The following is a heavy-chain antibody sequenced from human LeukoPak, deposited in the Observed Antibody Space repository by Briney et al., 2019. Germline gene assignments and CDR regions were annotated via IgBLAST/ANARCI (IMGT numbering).Heavy chain of an antibody. CDR2: IFHSGST. Sequence: SETLSLTCTVSGGSISSSSYYWGWLRQPPGKGLEWIGNIFHSGSTYYNPSLKSRVTMSVDTSKNQFSLKLSSVTAADTAVYYCARDLGYCSSTSCYDAFDIWGQGTMVTVSS. D-gene: IGHD2-2*03. J-gene: IGHJ3*02. V-gene: IGHV4-39*07. CDR1: GGSISSSSYY. CDR3: ARDLGYCSSTSCYDAFDI.